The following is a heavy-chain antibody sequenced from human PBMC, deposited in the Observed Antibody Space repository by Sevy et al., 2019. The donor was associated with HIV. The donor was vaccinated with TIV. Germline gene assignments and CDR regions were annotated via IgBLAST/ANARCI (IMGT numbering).Heavy chain of an antibody. V-gene: IGHV3-23*01. D-gene: IGHD2-8*01. J-gene: IGHJ4*02. CDR1: GFTFSKYS. CDR3: AREGCSKPHDY. Sequence: GGSLRLSCAASGFTFSKYSVSWVRQPPGKGLEWVSTLSFGCGEINYADSVKGRFIISRDNSKSSVYLQMNNLRPEDTAVYYCAREGCSKPHDYWGQGTLVTVSS. CDR2: LSFGCGEI.